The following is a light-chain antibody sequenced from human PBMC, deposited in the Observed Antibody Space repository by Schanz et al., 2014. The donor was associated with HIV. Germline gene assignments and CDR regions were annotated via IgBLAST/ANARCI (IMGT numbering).Light chain of an antibody. V-gene: IGLV1-44*01. J-gene: IGLJ1*01. CDR3: AAWDDSLNGHV. CDR2: TND. Sequence: QSVLTQPPSASGTPGQRVTISCSGSSSNIGSHTVNWYQQLPGTAPKLLMYTNDQRPSGVPDRFSGSKSGTSASLAISGLQSEDEADYYCAAWDDSLNGHVFGTGTKLTVL. CDR1: SSNIGSHT.